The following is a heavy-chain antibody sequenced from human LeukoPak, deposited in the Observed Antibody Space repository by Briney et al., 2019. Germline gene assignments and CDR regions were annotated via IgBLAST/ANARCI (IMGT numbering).Heavy chain of an antibody. CDR3: AKDREVASAGAADS. V-gene: IGHV3-23*01. Sequence: LSLTCTVSGGSISSGDYYWSWIRQAPGKGLEWVSAISTSGSTTYYADSVKGRFTISRDNSKNTLYLQMDSLRAEDTAIYSCAKDREVASAGAADSWGQGTQVTVSS. J-gene: IGHJ4*02. CDR1: GGSISSGDYY. D-gene: IGHD6-13*01. CDR2: ISTSGSTT.